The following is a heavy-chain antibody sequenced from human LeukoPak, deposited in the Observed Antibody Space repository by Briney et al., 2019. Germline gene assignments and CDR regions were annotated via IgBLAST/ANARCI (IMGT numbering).Heavy chain of an antibody. CDR2: INYSGTT. D-gene: IGHD6-19*01. CDR3: ARPYSSGWFDAFDI. J-gene: IGHJ3*02. CDR1: GGSISSQY. Sequence: SETLSLTCSVSGGSISSQYWSWIRQPPGKGLEWIGYINYSGTTNYNPSLKSRVTSSVDTSKNQFSLKLSSVTAADTAVYYCARPYSSGWFDAFDIWGQGTMVTVSS. V-gene: IGHV4-59*08.